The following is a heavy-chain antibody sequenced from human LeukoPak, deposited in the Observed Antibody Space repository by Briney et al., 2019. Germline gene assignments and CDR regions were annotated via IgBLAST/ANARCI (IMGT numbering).Heavy chain of an antibody. Sequence: GGSLRLSCAASGFTFSSYGMHWVRQAPGKGLEWVSSISSSSSYIYYADSVKGRFTISRDNAKNSLYLQMNSLRAEDTAVYYCARLGYCSSTSCYAFDYWGQGTLVTVSS. V-gene: IGHV3-21*01. CDR1: GFTFSSYG. CDR2: ISSSSSYI. CDR3: ARLGYCSSTSCYAFDY. J-gene: IGHJ4*02. D-gene: IGHD2-2*01.